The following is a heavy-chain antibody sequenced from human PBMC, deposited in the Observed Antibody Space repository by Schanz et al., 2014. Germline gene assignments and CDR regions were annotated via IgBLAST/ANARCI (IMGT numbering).Heavy chain of an antibody. CDR3: ARAARRTRVVPLYFDY. CDR2: IYHSGNT. J-gene: IGHJ4*02. CDR1: GASISSSNW. D-gene: IGHD2-2*01. Sequence: QVQLQESGPGLVKPSGTLSLTCAVSGASISSSNWWSWVRQPPGKGLEWIGEIYHSGNTNYNASLKSRVTIAVDMSKTQFSRKVRSVTAADTAVYYCARAARRTRVVPLYFDYWGQGTLVTVSS. V-gene: IGHV4-4*02.